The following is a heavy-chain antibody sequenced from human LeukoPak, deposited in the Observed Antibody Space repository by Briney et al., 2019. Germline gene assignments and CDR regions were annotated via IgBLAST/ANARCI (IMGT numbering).Heavy chain of an antibody. V-gene: IGHV1-69*06. D-gene: IGHD2-15*01. J-gene: IGHJ3*02. CDR2: IIPNFGTA. CDR3: ARDGGYCSGGSCYSYAFDI. CDR1: GGTFSSYA. Sequence: SSVKVSCKDSGGTFSSYAISWVRQAPGQGLEWMGGIIPNFGTANYAQKFQGRVTITADKSTSTAYMELSSLRSEDTAVYYCARDGGYCSGGSCYSYAFDIWGQGTMVTVSS.